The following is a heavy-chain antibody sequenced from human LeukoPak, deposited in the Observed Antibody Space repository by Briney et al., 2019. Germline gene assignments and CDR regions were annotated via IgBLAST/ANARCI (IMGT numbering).Heavy chain of an antibody. CDR2: MNPNSGNT. CDR1: GYPFTSYD. Sequence: ASVKVSCKASGYPFTSYDINWVRQATGQGLEWMGWMNPNSGNTGYAQKFQGRVTFSRNTSITTAYMELSSLRSEDTAVYCCARAIRADRRGSWFDPWGQGTLVTVSS. CDR3: ARAIRADRRGSWFDP. D-gene: IGHD6-6*01. J-gene: IGHJ5*02. V-gene: IGHV1-8*03.